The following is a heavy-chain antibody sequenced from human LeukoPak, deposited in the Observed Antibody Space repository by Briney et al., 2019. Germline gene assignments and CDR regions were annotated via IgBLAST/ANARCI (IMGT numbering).Heavy chain of an antibody. V-gene: IGHV5-51*01. D-gene: IGHD3-22*01. CDR3: ARPNITSYYDSRGYDAFGV. Sequence: GESLKISCKGPGYRFNAYWIAWVRQMPGKGLEWMGIIYPDDSDTRYSPSFQGQVTISADKSVRTAYLQWSSLKASDTAMYYCARPNITSYYDSRGYDAFGVWGQGTMVTVSS. CDR1: GYRFNAYW. J-gene: IGHJ3*01. CDR2: IYPDDSDT.